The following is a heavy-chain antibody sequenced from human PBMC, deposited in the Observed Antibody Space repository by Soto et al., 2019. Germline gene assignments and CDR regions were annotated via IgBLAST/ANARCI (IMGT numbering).Heavy chain of an antibody. CDR1: GGSISSGNW. D-gene: IGHD4-17*01. CDR2: IYQSGSA. CDR3: ARDYGESFYYYYGMDV. Sequence: QVQLQESGPGLVRPSGTLSLTCAVSGGSISSGNWWSWIRQPPGKGPEWIGEIYQSGSANYNPSLRSRVTISVDMAKNQFSLKLSSVTAADTAVYYCARDYGESFYYYYGMDVWGQGTTVTVSS. J-gene: IGHJ6*02. V-gene: IGHV4-4*02.